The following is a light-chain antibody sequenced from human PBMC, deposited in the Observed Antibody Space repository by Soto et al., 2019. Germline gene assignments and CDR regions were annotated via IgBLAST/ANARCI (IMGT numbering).Light chain of an antibody. CDR1: QSVSSN. Sequence: EIVMTQSPATLSVSPGERATLSCRASQSVSSNLAWYPQKPGQAPRLLIYGASIRATGIPARFSGSGSGTEFTLTISSLQSEDFAVYYGQQYNNWPPLTFGGGTKVEIK. CDR2: GAS. V-gene: IGKV3D-15*01. CDR3: QQYNNWPPLT. J-gene: IGKJ4*01.